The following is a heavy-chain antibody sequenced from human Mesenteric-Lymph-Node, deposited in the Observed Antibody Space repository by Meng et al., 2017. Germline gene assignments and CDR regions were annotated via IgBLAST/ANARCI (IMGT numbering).Heavy chain of an antibody. V-gene: IGHV6-1*01. CDR2: TYYRSKWYN. D-gene: IGHD3-10*02. CDR1: GDSVSRDCAA. Sequence: VQVHTSSPRLVSAAYTLTLTCPSSGDSVSRDCAAWNWIRQSPSRGLEWLGRTYYRSKWYNDYAVSVKSRITINPDTSKNQFSLQLYSVTPEDTAIYYCARDWGDVRGGFDFWGQGTLVTVSS. CDR3: ARDWGDVRGGFDF. J-gene: IGHJ4*02.